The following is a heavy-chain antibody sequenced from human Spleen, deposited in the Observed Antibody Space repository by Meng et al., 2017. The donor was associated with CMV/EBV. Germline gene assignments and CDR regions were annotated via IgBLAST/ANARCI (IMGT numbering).Heavy chain of an antibody. D-gene: IGHD2-15*01. CDR3: AKDYLRVTVVLGWFDP. V-gene: IGHV3-30*18. CDR1: GFTFSSYG. Sequence: GGSLRLSCAASGFTFSSYGMHWVRQAPGKGLEWVAVISYDGTNKYYADSVKGRFTISRDNSKNTLYLQMNSLRAEDTAVYYCAKDYLRVTVVLGWFDPWGQGTLVTVSS. CDR2: ISYDGTNK. J-gene: IGHJ5*02.